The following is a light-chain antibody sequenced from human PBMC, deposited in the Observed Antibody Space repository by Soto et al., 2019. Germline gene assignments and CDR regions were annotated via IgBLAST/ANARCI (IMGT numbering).Light chain of an antibody. Sequence: SVLTQPPSVSAAPGQKVTISCSGSSSNIGGNSVSWYQQLPGTAPKLLIYDDNKRPSGIPDRFSGSKSGTSATLGITGLQTGDEADYYCGTWDSSLSAVVLGGGTKVTVL. V-gene: IGLV1-51*01. CDR1: SSNIGGNS. J-gene: IGLJ2*01. CDR3: GTWDSSLSAVV. CDR2: DDN.